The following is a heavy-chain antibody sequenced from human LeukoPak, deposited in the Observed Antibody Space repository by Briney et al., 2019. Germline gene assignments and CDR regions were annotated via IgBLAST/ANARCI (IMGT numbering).Heavy chain of an antibody. J-gene: IGHJ6*03. CDR1: GDSISGYY. CDR3: ARERRYDFWSGYSTYSYYYYYMDV. D-gene: IGHD3-3*01. CDR2: IHNSGNS. V-gene: IGHV4-59*01. Sequence: SETLSLTCSVSGDSISGYYWSWIRQPPGKGLEWIAYIHNSGNSNYNPSLKSRVTISADTSKNQFSLKLSSVTAADTAVYYCARERRYDFWSGYSTYSYYYYYMDVWGKGTTVTVSS.